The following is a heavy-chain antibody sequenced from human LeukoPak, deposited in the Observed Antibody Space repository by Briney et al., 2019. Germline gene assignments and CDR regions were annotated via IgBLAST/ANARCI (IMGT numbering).Heavy chain of an antibody. CDR1: GFTFSSYS. D-gene: IGHD6-19*01. J-gene: IGHJ4*02. CDR3: ARAVAGTSDY. CDR2: ISSSSSYI. V-gene: IGHV3-21*01. Sequence: RAGGPLRLSCAASGFTFSSYSMNWVRQAPGKGLEWVSSISSSSSYIYYADSVKGRFTISRDNAKNSLYLQMNSPRAEDTAVYYCARAVAGTSDYWGQGTLVTVSS.